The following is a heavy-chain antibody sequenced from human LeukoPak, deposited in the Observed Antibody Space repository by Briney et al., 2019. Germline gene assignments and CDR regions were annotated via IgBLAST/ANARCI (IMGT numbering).Heavy chain of an antibody. Sequence: ASVKVSCKVSGYTLTELSMHWVRQAPGKGLEWMGGFDPEDGETIYAQKFQGRVTMTEDTSTDTAYMELSSLRSEDTAVYYCAPNDPDFYDRSDRDWFEPWGQGPLVTVS. CDR2: FDPEDGET. CDR3: APNDPDFYDRSDRDWFEP. D-gene: IGHD3-22*01. CDR1: GYTLTELS. V-gene: IGHV1-24*01. J-gene: IGHJ5*02.